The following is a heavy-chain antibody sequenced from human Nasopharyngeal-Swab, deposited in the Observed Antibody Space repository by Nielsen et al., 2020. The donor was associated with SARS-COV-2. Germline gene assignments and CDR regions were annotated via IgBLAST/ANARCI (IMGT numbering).Heavy chain of an antibody. CDR3: TALRSYYYDSTDPSGY. CDR2: IKSKTDGGTT. V-gene: IGHV3-15*01. D-gene: IGHD3-22*01. J-gene: IGHJ4*02. Sequence: WIRQPPGKGLEWVGRIKSKTDGGTTDYAAPVKGRFTISRDDSKNTLYLQMNSLKTEDTAAYYCTALRSYYYDSTDPSGYWGQGTLVTVSS.